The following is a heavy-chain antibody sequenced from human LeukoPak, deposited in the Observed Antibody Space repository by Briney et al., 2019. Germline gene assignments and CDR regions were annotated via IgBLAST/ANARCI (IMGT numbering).Heavy chain of an antibody. Sequence: ASVKVSCKTSGYTFTRYYMHWVRQAPGQGLEWMGIINPSGGNTTYAQKFQGRVTMTRDMSTSTVYMELSSLRSEDTAMYYCAGSFIYVSGRYPIDYWGQGTLVTVSS. J-gene: IGHJ4*02. D-gene: IGHD3-10*01. CDR2: INPSGGNT. V-gene: IGHV1-46*01. CDR1: GYTFTRYY. CDR3: AGSFIYVSGRYPIDY.